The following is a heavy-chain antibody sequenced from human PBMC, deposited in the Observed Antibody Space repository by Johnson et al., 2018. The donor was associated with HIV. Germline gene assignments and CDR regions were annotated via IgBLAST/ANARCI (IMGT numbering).Heavy chain of an antibody. CDR1: GFTFSSYW. J-gene: IGHJ3*02. CDR2: IKQDGSEK. V-gene: IGHV3-7*05. CDR3: AKDRTRYSDAFDI. D-gene: IGHD2-15*01. Sequence: VQLVESGGGVVRPGGSLRLSCAASGFTFSSYWMSWVRQAPGKGLEWVANIKQDGSEKYYVDSVKGRFTISRDNAKNSLYRKMNSLRAEDTAVYYCAKDRTRYSDAFDIWGQGTMVTVSS.